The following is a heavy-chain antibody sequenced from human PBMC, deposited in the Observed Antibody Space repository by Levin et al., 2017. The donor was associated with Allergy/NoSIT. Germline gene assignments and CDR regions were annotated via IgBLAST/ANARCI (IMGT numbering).Heavy chain of an antibody. V-gene: IGHV3-30-3*01. CDR1: FFPFLPSA. CDR3: AREPSSGGDY. J-gene: IGHJ4*02. CDR2: ISFDGTNK. D-gene: IGHD3-22*01. Sequence: LSFSSSFFPFLPSALHWVRQVPGKGLEWVAAISFDGTNKFYGDSVKGRFTISRAPSKNTLYLLMNSLRREDTALYYCAREPSSGGDYWGQGTLVTVSS.